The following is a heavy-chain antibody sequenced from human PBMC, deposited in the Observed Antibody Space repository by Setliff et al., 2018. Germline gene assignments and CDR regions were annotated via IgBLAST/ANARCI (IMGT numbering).Heavy chain of an antibody. Sequence: SVKVSCKASGGTFSGYAFSWVRQAPGQGLEWIGGITPIFETAHYAEKFRDRVTITADKSTTTVHMELSSLTSEDTAVYFCARDSVTLGQLERRGGWHYYGMNVWGQGTTVTVSS. V-gene: IGHV1-69*06. D-gene: IGHD1-1*01. CDR3: ARDSVTLGQLERRGGWHYYGMNV. CDR1: GGTFSGYA. CDR2: ITPIFETA. J-gene: IGHJ6*02.